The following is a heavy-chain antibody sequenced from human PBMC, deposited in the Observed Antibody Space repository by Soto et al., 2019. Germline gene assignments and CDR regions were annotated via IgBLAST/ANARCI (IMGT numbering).Heavy chain of an antibody. CDR1: GFTFISYG. CDR3: AREGLGERRGYGMDV. V-gene: IGHV3-33*01. CDR2: IWYDGGNK. Sequence: QVQLVESGGGVVQPGRSLRLSCAASGFTFISYGVHRVRQAPCKGREWVAVIWYDGGNKYYADSLKGRFTISRENSKNTLYLQMNSLRAQDTAVYYCAREGLGERRGYGMDVWGQGTTVTVSS. J-gene: IGHJ6*02. D-gene: IGHD1-1*01.